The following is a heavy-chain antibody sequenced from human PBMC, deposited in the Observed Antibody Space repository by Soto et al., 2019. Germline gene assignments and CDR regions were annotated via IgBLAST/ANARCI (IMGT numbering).Heavy chain of an antibody. D-gene: IGHD5-18*01. CDR1: GGSISSGGYY. J-gene: IGHJ6*02. V-gene: IGHV4-31*03. CDR2: IYYSGST. Sequence: SETLSLTCTVSGGSISSGGYYWSWIRQHPGKGLEWIGYIYYSGSTYYNPSLKSRVTISVDTSKNQFSLKLSSVTAADTAVYYCARDGLGYSYGDHYGMDVWGQGTTVTVSS. CDR3: ARDGLGYSYGDHYGMDV.